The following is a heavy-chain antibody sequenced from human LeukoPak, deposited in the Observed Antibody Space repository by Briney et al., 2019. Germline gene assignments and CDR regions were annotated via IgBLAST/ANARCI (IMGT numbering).Heavy chain of an antibody. CDR1: GFTFDDYW. D-gene: IGHD3-10*01. CDR2: INQDGSEK. Sequence: GGSLRLSCGASGFTFDDYWMSWVRQAPGQGLEWVANINQDGSEKYYLDSAKGRFTISRDNAKNTVYLQMNSLRAEDTAVYYCARDYVSGSFGPWGQGTLVTVSS. V-gene: IGHV3-7*01. CDR3: ARDYVSGSFGP. J-gene: IGHJ5*02.